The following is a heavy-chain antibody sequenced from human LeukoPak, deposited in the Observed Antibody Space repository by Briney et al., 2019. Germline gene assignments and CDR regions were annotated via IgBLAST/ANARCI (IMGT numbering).Heavy chain of an antibody. D-gene: IGHD1-26*01. J-gene: IGHJ3*02. CDR2: LSSISHYI. CDR1: GFTFSRYS. CDR3: SRDVGRGPPEAFDI. Sequence: GGSLRLFCAASGFTFSRYSMNWVRQAPGKGLEWVSTLSSISHYIYYADSVEGRFTVSRDNANNLLYLQMNSLGAEDTAVYYCSRDVGRGPPEAFDIWGQGTMVTVSS. V-gene: IGHV3-21*06.